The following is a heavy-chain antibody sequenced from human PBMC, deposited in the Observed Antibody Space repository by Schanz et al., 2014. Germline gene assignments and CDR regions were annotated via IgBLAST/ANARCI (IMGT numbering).Heavy chain of an antibody. J-gene: IGHJ4*02. CDR2: FYSGGRT. Sequence: EVQLVESGGGLVQPGGSLRLSCAASGFTVSTNYMSWVRQAPGKGLEWVSSFYSGGRTYSADSVKGRFTMSRDNSKNTVYLEMNSLTAEDTAVYYCARDGERKGMLPYYFDYCGQGTLVTVSS. D-gene: IGHD3-10*01. V-gene: IGHV3-66*01. CDR3: ARDGERKGMLPYYFDY. CDR1: GFTVSTNY.